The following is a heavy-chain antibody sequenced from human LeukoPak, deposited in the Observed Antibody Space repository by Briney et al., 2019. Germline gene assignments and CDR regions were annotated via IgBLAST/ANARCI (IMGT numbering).Heavy chain of an antibody. CDR2: IWYDGSNK. CDR1: GFTFSSYG. CDR3: ARGGRGYSYGAWIYYYYMDV. Sequence: PGGSLRLSCAASGFTFSSYGMHWVRQAPGKGLEWVAVIWYDGSNKYYADSVKGRFTISRDNSKNTLYLQMNSLRAEDTAVYYCARGGRGYSYGAWIYYYYMDVWGKGTTVTVSS. J-gene: IGHJ6*03. V-gene: IGHV3-33*08. D-gene: IGHD5-18*01.